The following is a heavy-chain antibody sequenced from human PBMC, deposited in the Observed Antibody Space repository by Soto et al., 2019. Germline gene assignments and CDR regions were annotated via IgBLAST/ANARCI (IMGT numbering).Heavy chain of an antibody. CDR2: IYWDDDK. CDR1: GFSLSTSGVG. V-gene: IGHV2-5*02. Sequence: QITLKESGPTLVKPTQTLTLTCTFSGFSLSTSGVGVGWIRQPPGKALEWLALIYWDDDKRYSPSLKSRLTITKDTAKSQLVLTMTNMDPVDTSTYYCAQYTDYYGSGSYYAFDYWGQGTLFTVSS. CDR3: AQYTDYYGSGSYYAFDY. D-gene: IGHD3-10*01. J-gene: IGHJ4*02.